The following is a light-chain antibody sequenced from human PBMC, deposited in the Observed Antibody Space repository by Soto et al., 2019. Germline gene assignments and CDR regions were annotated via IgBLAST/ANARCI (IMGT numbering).Light chain of an antibody. V-gene: IGLV2-14*01. CDR1: SSDVGGYNY. CDR2: DVS. J-gene: IGLJ1*01. Sequence: QSVLTQPASVSGSPGQSITISCTGTSSDVGGYNYVSWYQQHPGKAPKLMIYDVSNRPSGVSNRFSGSKSGNTASLTISGLQAEDEADYYCSSYTSSSTLVVFGTATKLTVL. CDR3: SSYTSSSTLVV.